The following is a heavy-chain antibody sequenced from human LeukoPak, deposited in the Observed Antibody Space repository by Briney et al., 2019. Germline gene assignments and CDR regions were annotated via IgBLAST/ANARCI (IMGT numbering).Heavy chain of an antibody. V-gene: IGHV4-39*01. CDR2: IYYSGST. Sequence: PSETLSLTCTVSGGSISSSSYYWGWIRQPPGKGLEWIGSIYYSGSTYYNPSLKSRVTISVDTSKNQFSLKLSSVTAADTTVYYCARLGSGWQFDHWGQGTLVTVSS. CDR1: GGSISSSSYY. CDR3: ARLGSGWQFDH. D-gene: IGHD6-19*01. J-gene: IGHJ4*02.